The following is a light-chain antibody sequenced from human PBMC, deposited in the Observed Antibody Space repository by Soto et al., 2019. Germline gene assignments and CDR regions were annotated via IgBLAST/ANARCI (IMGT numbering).Light chain of an antibody. CDR3: QQFNNYPLT. V-gene: IGKV1-5*01. CDR2: DAS. J-gene: IGKJ4*01. CDR1: QTIGSW. Sequence: DIQMTQSPSTLSASVGDTVTVTCRASQTIGSWLAWYQQKPGKAPKLLIYDASGLESGVPSRFSGSGSGTGFTLTISSLQAEDFATYYCQQFNNYPLTFGGGTKVDIK.